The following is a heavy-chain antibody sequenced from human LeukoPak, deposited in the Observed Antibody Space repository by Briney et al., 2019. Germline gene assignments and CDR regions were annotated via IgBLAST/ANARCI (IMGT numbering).Heavy chain of an antibody. Sequence: PGRSLRLSCAASRFTFSSYAMTWVRQAPGKGLEWVSTISNSGGSTYHADSVKGRFTISRDNSKNTLYLQMNSLRVEDTAIYYCAKHLRQQDRNDAFDIWGQGTMVTVSS. J-gene: IGHJ3*02. D-gene: IGHD6-13*01. CDR2: ISNSGGST. CDR3: AKHLRQQDRNDAFDI. CDR1: RFTFSSYA. V-gene: IGHV3-23*01.